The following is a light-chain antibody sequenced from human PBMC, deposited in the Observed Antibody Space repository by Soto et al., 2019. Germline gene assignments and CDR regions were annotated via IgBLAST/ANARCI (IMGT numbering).Light chain of an antibody. V-gene: IGKV3-11*01. Sequence: EIVLTQSPATLSLSPGERGTLSCRASQSVIRSLAWYQQRPGQPPRLLIYDTSNRATGIPARFSGSGSGTDFTLTISGLEPADLGVYYCQQRHNWPITFGQGTRLEIK. CDR3: QQRHNWPIT. J-gene: IGKJ5*01. CDR1: QSVIRS. CDR2: DTS.